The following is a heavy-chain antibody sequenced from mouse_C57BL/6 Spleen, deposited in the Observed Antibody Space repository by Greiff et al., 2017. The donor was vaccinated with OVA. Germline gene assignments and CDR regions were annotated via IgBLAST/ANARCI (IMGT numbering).Heavy chain of an antibody. J-gene: IGHJ4*01. CDR3: AKNEALYYAMDY. V-gene: IGHV2-5*01. CDR1: GFSLTSYG. CDR2: IWRGGST. Sequence: QVQLKESGPGLVQPSQRLSITCTVSGFSLTSYGVHWVRQSPGKGLEWLGVIWRGGSTDYNAAFMSRLSITKDNSKSQVFFKMNSLQADDTAIYYCAKNEALYYAMDYWGQGTSVTVSS.